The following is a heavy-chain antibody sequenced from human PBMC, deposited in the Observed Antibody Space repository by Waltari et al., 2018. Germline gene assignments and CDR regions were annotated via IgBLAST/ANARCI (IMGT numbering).Heavy chain of an antibody. CDR3: ARDGYYYDSSGRGGYGMDV. J-gene: IGHJ6*02. D-gene: IGHD3-22*01. Sequence: QVQLQQWGAGLLKPSETLSLTCAVYGGSFSGYYWSWIRQPPGKGLEWIGEINHIGSTNSNPSLKSRVTISVDTSKNQFSLKLSSVTAADTAVYYCARDGYYYDSSGRGGYGMDVWGQGTTVTVSS. CDR1: GGSFSGYY. CDR2: INHIGST. V-gene: IGHV4-34*01.